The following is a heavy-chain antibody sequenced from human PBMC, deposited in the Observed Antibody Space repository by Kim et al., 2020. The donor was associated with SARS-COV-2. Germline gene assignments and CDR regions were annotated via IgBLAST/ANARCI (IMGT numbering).Heavy chain of an antibody. CDR1: GYTLTELS. Sequence: ASVKVSCKVSGYTLTELSMHWVRQAPGKGLEWMGGFDPEDGETIYAQKFQGRVTMTEDTSTDTAYMELSSLRSEDTAVYYCAHVDADGSGNPWWFDPWGQGTLVTVSS. V-gene: IGHV1-24*01. J-gene: IGHJ5*02. CDR3: AHVDADGSGNPWWFDP. D-gene: IGHD3-10*01. CDR2: FDPEDGET.